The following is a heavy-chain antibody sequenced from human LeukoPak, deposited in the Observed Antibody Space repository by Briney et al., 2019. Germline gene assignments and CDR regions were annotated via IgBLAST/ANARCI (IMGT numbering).Heavy chain of an antibody. CDR1: GGSFSGYY. V-gene: IGHV4-34*01. J-gene: IGHJ4*02. Sequence: KPSETLSLTCAVYGGSFSGYYWSWIRQPLGKGLEWIGEINHSGSTNYNPSLKSRVTISVDTSKNQFSLKLSSVTAADTAVYYCARGKHDYGGHFDYWGQGTLVTVSS. D-gene: IGHD4-23*01. CDR2: INHSGST. CDR3: ARGKHDYGGHFDY.